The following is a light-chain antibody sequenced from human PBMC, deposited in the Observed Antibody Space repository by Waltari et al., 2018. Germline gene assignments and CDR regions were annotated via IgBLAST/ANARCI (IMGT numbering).Light chain of an antibody. CDR1: ESVSSTY. Sequence: EIVVTQSPGTLSLSPGERATLSCRASESVSSTYLAWYQQRPGQAPRLLIYGAFIRATGIPDRFSGSGSGTDFTLTISRLEPEDFAVYYCQHRKTFGQGTKVEIK. V-gene: IGKV3-20*01. CDR3: QHRKT. CDR2: GAF. J-gene: IGKJ1*01.